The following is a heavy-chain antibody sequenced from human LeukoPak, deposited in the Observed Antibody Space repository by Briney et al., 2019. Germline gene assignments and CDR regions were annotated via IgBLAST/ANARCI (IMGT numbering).Heavy chain of an antibody. CDR2: INPNSGGT. V-gene: IGHV1-2*02. CDR1: GYTFTGYY. J-gene: IGHJ1*01. Sequence: RASVKVSCKASGYTFTGYYMHWVRQAPGQGLEWMGWINPNSGGTNYAQKFQGRVTMTRDTSISPAYMELSRLRSDDTAVYYCARVGGAAAVITFQHWGQGTLVTVSS. D-gene: IGHD6-13*01. CDR3: ARVGGAAAVITFQH.